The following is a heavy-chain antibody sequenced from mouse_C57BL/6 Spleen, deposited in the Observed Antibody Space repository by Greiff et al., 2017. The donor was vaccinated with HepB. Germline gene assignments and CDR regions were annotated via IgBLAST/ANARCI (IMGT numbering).Heavy chain of an antibody. V-gene: IGHV1-22*01. CDR1: GYTFTDYN. CDR3: GGGYYFDY. CDR2: INPNNGGT. D-gene: IGHD1-1*02. Sequence: DVKLVESGPELVKPGASVKMSCKASGYTFTDYNMHWVKQSHGKSLEWIGYINPNNGGTSYNQKFKGKATLTVNKSSSTAYMELRSLTSEDSAVYYCGGGYYFDYWGQGTTLTVSS. J-gene: IGHJ2*01.